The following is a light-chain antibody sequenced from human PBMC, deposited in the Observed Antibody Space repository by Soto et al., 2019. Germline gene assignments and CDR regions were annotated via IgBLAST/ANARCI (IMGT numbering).Light chain of an antibody. CDR1: QSVSSSY. CDR2: DAS. Sequence: EIVXTXXXXXLSLSPGERATLSCRASQSVSSSYLAWYQQKPGQAPRLLIYDASSRATGIPDRFSGSESGTDFTLTISRLEPEDCAVYYCQQYGSSPYTFGQGTKLEIK. J-gene: IGKJ2*01. V-gene: IGKV3-20*01. CDR3: QQYGSSPYT.